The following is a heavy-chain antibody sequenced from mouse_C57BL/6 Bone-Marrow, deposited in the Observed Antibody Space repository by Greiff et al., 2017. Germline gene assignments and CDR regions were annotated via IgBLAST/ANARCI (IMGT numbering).Heavy chain of an antibody. CDR2: IWTGGGT. CDR1: GFSSTSYA. CDR3: ARSYDGYYGGFAY. D-gene: IGHD2-3*01. Sequence: QVQLQQSGPGLVAPSQSLSITCTVSGFSSTSYAISWVRQPPGKGLEWLGVIWTGGGTNYNSALKSRLSISKDNSKSQVFLKMNSLQTDDTARYYCARSYDGYYGGFAYWGQGTLVTVSA. J-gene: IGHJ3*01. V-gene: IGHV2-9-1*01.